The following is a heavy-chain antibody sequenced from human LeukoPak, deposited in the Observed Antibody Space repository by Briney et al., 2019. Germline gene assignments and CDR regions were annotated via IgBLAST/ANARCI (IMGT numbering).Heavy chain of an antibody. Sequence: ASVKASCKASGYTFTCYGISWVRQAPGQGLEWMGWISAYNGNTNYAQKLQGRVTMTTDTSTSTAYMELRSLRSDDTAVYYCARVIYGDYDLMDVWGKGTTVTVSS. CDR3: ARVIYGDYDLMDV. V-gene: IGHV1-18*01. D-gene: IGHD4-17*01. J-gene: IGHJ6*04. CDR2: ISAYNGNT. CDR1: GYTFTCYG.